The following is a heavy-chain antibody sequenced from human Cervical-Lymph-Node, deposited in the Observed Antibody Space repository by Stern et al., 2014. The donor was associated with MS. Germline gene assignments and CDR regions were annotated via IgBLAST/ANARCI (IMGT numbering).Heavy chain of an antibody. CDR3: ARDQCSSTSCYSYYYYGMDV. Sequence: MQLVESGGGVVKPGRSLRLSCAASGFTFSSYGMHWVRQAPGKGLEWVAVIWYGGSNKYYADSVKGRFTISRDNSKNTLYLQMNSLRAEDTAVYYCARDQCSSTSCYSYYYYGMDVWGQGTTVTVSS. J-gene: IGHJ6*02. V-gene: IGHV3-33*01. CDR1: GFTFSSYG. CDR2: IWYGGSNK. D-gene: IGHD2-2*02.